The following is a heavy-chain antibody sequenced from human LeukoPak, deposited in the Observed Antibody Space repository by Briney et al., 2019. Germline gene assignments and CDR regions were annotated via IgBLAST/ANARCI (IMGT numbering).Heavy chain of an antibody. J-gene: IGHJ3*02. D-gene: IGHD3-9*01. CDR3: ATGGASIFLDAFDI. Sequence: GGSLRLSCAASGFTFSTCAMSWVRQASGKGLEWVALISYEGSNKYYADSVKGRFTISRDNSNNTLYLQMSSLRAEDTAVYFCATGGASIFLDAFDIWGQGTMVTVSS. CDR2: ISYEGSNK. V-gene: IGHV3-30*03. CDR1: GFTFSTCA.